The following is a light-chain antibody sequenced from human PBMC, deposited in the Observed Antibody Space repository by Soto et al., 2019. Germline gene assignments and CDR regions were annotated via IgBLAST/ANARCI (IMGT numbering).Light chain of an antibody. Sequence: DSQLTKSLYILSPSVGDRVTITCLASQRIRSLLARCQQKPGKGPKALIYDASSWGRGVPSRFSGSGSGTEFTLTISSLQPDDFATYYCQQYQTYATSGQGALLE. CDR2: DAS. V-gene: IGKV1-5*01. J-gene: IGKJ5*01. CDR3: QQYQTYAT. CDR1: QRIRSL.